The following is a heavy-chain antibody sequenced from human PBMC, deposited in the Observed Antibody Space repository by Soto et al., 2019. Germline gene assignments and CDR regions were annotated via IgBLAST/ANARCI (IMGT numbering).Heavy chain of an antibody. CDR2: FDPEDGET. V-gene: IGHV1-24*01. CDR3: ATVSLIMVRGELDY. J-gene: IGHJ4*02. CDR1: GYTLTELS. D-gene: IGHD3-10*01. Sequence: GASVKVSCKVSGYTLTELSMHWVRQAPGKGLEWMGGFDPEDGETIYAQKFQGRVTMTEDTSTDTAYMELSSLRSEDTAVYYCATVSLIMVRGELDYWGQGTLVTVSS.